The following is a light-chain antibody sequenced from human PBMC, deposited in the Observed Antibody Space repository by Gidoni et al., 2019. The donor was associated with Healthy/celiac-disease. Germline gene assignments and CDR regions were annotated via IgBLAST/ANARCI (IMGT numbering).Light chain of an antibody. Sequence: AIQLTQSPSSLSASVGDRVTITCRASQGISSALAWYQQKPGKAPKLLIYDASSLESGVPSRFSGSGSGTDFTRTISSLQPEDFATYYCQQFNNYPPITFXQXTRLEIK. V-gene: IGKV1D-13*01. CDR3: QQFNNYPPIT. J-gene: IGKJ5*01. CDR1: QGISSA. CDR2: DAS.